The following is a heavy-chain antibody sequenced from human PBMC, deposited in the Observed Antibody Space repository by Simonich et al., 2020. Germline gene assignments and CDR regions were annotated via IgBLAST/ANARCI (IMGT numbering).Heavy chain of an antibody. CDR3: VRCPVAIFGVVNWYFDP. CDR2: FCPGDPAA. Sequence: EVQLVQSGAEVKKPGESLKISCKGSGYSFTSYWIGWWRQMPGKGLEWMGSFCPGDPAARYHQSFQGRVTTSADKSISTAYLQWSSLKASDTAMYYCVRCPVAIFGVVNWYFDPWGRGTLVTVSS. V-gene: IGHV5-51*03. CDR1: GYSFTSYW. J-gene: IGHJ2*01. D-gene: IGHD3-3*01.